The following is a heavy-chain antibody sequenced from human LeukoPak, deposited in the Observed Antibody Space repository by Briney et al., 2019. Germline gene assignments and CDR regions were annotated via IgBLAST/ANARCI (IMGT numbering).Heavy chain of an antibody. CDR3: AGSRSVGLGY. V-gene: IGHV3-64*01. J-gene: IGHJ4*02. CDR1: GLTFSSYA. CDR2: ISSDGGST. Sequence: GGSLRLSCAVSGLTFSSYAVHWVRQAPGKGLEYVSDISSDGGSTFYANSVKGRFTISRDNSKNTLYLQMGSLTTEDMAVYYFAGSRSVGLGYWGQGTLVTDSS. D-gene: IGHD6-19*01.